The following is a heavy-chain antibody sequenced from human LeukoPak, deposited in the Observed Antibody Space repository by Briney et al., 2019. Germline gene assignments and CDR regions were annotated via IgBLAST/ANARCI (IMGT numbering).Heavy chain of an antibody. Sequence: PSETLSLTCTVSGGSLSAYYWNWIRQTPGKGLEWIGYVYHSGRTYYNPSLKGRLTMSVDTSMNQFSLRLNSVTAADTAVYYCARGGSYGAYLDYWGQGTLVIVSS. CDR1: GGSLSAYY. D-gene: IGHD1-26*01. J-gene: IGHJ4*02. CDR3: ARGGSYGAYLDY. V-gene: IGHV4-59*01. CDR2: VYHSGRT.